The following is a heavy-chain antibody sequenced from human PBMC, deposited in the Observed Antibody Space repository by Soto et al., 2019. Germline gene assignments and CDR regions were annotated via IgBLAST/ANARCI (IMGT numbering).Heavy chain of an antibody. Sequence: PSETLSLTCTVSGGSISSGDYYWSWIRQPPGKGLEWIGYIYYSGSTYYNPSLKSRVTISVDTSKNQFSLKLSSVTAADTAVYYCARVRTDYGDYSYFDYWGQGTLVTVS. CDR2: IYYSGST. CDR1: GGSISSGDYY. V-gene: IGHV4-30-4*01. CDR3: ARVRTDYGDYSYFDY. J-gene: IGHJ4*02. D-gene: IGHD4-17*01.